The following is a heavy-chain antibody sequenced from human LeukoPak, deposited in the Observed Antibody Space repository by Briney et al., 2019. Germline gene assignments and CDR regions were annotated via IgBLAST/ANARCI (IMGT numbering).Heavy chain of an antibody. D-gene: IGHD5-18*01. CDR2: INHSGST. CDR1: GGSFSGYY. J-gene: IGHJ4*02. CDR3: ARTWIQAPFDY. V-gene: IGHV4-34*01. Sequence: PSETLSLTCAVYGGSFSGYYWSWIRQPPGKGLEWIGGINHSGSTNCNPSLKSRVTISVDTSKNQFSLKLSSVTAADTAVYYCARTWIQAPFDYWGQGTLVTVSS.